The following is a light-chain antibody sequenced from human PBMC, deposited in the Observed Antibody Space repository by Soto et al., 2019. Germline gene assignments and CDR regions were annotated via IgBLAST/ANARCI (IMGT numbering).Light chain of an antibody. J-gene: IGLJ1*01. CDR2: EVS. CDR1: SSDVGGYNY. V-gene: IGLV2-14*01. CDR3: SSYTSRRTLV. Sequence: QSALTRPASVSGSPGQSITISCTGTSSDVGGYNYVSWYQQHPGKVPKLMIYEVSNRPSGVSNRFSGSKSGNTASLTISELQTGDEADYYCSSYTSRRTLVFGTGTKVTVL.